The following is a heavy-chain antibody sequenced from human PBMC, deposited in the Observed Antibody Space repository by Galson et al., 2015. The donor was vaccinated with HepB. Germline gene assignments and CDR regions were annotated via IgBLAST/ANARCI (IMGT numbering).Heavy chain of an antibody. D-gene: IGHD3-3*01. CDR3: ARDIDFWSGADY. J-gene: IGHJ4*02. V-gene: IGHV4-4*07. CDR2: XXXSGST. Sequence: IRQPAXXXLXXXGRXXXSGSTXXXPSLKXRVTMSVDTSKNQFSLKLSSVTAADTAVYYCARDIDFWSGADYWGQGTLVTVSS.